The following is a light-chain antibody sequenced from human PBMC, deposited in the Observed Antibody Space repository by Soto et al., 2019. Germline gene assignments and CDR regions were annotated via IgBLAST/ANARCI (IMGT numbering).Light chain of an antibody. V-gene: IGLV2-14*03. CDR3: ASHTTSNTRV. CDR1: SSDVGAYDY. J-gene: IGLJ1*01. Sequence: LTQPASVSGSPGQSIAISCTGTSSDVGAYDYVSWYQQHPDKAPKLIIYEVSHRPAGVSNRFSASKYVNAATLTISGLQTEDEADYYCASHTTSNTRVFGTGTKVTVL. CDR2: EVS.